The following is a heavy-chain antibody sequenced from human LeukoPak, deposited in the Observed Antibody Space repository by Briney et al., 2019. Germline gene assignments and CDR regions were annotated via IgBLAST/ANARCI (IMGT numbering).Heavy chain of an antibody. CDR3: AKEGSPYYYGSGSYYGFFDY. CDR1: GFTFSSYA. D-gene: IGHD3-10*01. Sequence: GGSLRLSCAASGFTFSSYAMSWVRQAPGKGLEWVSAISGSGGSTYYADSVKGRFTISRDNSKNTLYLQMNSLRAEDTAVYYCAKEGSPYYYGSGSYYGFFDYWGQGTLVTVSS. V-gene: IGHV3-23*01. J-gene: IGHJ4*02. CDR2: ISGSGGST.